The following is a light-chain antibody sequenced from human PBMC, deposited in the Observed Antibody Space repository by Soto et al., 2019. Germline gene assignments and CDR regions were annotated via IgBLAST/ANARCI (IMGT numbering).Light chain of an antibody. V-gene: IGLV1-44*01. CDR2: RNN. CDR3: ATWDDSLNGVGV. Sequence: QSXLTQPPXXXGXPGXRXTXXXSGSSSNIGSNTVNWYQQLPGTAPKLLIYRNNQRPSGVPDRFSGSKSGTSASLAISGLQSEDEADYYCATWDDSLNGVGVFGGGTKVTVL. J-gene: IGLJ3*02. CDR1: SSNIGSNT.